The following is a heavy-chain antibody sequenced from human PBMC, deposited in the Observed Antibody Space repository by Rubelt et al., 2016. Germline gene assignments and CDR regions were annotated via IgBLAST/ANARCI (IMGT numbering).Heavy chain of an antibody. J-gene: IGHJ3*02. CDR1: GGSISSSSYY. D-gene: IGHD3-10*01. V-gene: IGHV4-61*02. CDR3: ARVKWFGEFRDAFDI. CDR2: IYTSGST. Sequence: QLQLQESCPGLVKPSETLSLTCTVSGGSISSSSYYWSWIRQPAGKGLEWIGRIYTSGSTNYNPSLQSRVSMSVDTSKNQFSLKLSSVTAADTDVYYCARVKWFGEFRDAFDIWGQGTMVTVSS.